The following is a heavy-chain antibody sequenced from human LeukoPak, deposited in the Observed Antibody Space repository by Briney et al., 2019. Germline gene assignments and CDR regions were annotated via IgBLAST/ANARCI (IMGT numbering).Heavy chain of an antibody. CDR1: GYTFTGYY. CDR3: ARDLEGYHYGSGNYPQ. D-gene: IGHD3-10*01. V-gene: IGHV1-2*02. Sequence: ASVKVSCKASGYTFTGYYIHWLRQAPGRGLEWMGFINPNSGGTNYAQKFQGRVTMTRDTSISTAYMELSSLTSDDTAVYYCARDLEGYHYGSGNYPQWGQGTLITVSS. CDR2: INPNSGGT. J-gene: IGHJ4*02.